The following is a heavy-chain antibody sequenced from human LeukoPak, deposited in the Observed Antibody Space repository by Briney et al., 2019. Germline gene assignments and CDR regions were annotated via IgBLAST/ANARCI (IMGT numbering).Heavy chain of an antibody. D-gene: IGHD6-13*01. V-gene: IGHV1-2*06. J-gene: IGHJ3*02. CDR3: ARDHSSSWSNAFDI. Sequence: ASVKVSCKASGYTFTGYYMHWVRQAPGQGLEWMGRINPNSGGTNYAQKFQGRVTITADESTSTAYMELSSLRSEDTAVYYCARDHSSSWSNAFDIWGQGTMVTVSS. CDR1: GYTFTGYY. CDR2: INPNSGGT.